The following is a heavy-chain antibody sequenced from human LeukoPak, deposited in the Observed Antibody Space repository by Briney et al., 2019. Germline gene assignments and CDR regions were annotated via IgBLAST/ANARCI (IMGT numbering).Heavy chain of an antibody. CDR2: FDPEDGET. D-gene: IGHD2-2*01. CDR3: AAGHRGIVPAAHSYYFDY. V-gene: IGHV1-24*01. Sequence: ASVKVSCKVSGYTLTELSMHWVRQAPGKGLEWMGGFDPEDGETIYAQKFQGRVTMTEDTSTDTAYMELSSLRSEDTAVYYCAAGHRGIVPAAHSYYFDYWGQGTLVTVSS. J-gene: IGHJ4*02. CDR1: GYTLTELS.